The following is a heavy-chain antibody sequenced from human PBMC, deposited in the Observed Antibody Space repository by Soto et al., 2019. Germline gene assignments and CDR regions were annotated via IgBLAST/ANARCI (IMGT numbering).Heavy chain of an antibody. V-gene: IGHV4-59*08. CDR3: ARRAGTTFDY. D-gene: IGHD1-1*01. CDR2: IYYSGGT. J-gene: IGHJ4*02. Sequence: SETLSLTCTVSGGSISSYYWSWIRQPPGKGLEWIGYIYYSGGTNYNPSLKSRVTISVDTSKNQFSLKLSSVTAADTAVYYCARRAGTTFDYWGQGTLVTVSS. CDR1: GGSISSYY.